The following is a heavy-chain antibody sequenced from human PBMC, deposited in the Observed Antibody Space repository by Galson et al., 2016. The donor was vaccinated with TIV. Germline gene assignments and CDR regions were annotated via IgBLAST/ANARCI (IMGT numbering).Heavy chain of an antibody. D-gene: IGHD6-13*01. CDR3: AKFRRGYDSSWFPRAAYYHYAMDV. CDR2: TSYNGGNK. CDR1: GFTFSTYG. Sequence: SLRLSCAASGFTFSTYGMHWVRQAPGKGLEWVAVTSYNGGNKYYAASVKGRFTISRDNSKNTLHLKMNSLRAEDTAVYYCAKFRRGYDSSWFPRAAYYHYAMDVWGQGTTVTVSS. J-gene: IGHJ6*02. V-gene: IGHV3-30*18.